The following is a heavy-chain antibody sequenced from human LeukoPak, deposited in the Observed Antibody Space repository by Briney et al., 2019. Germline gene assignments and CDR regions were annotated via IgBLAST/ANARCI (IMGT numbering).Heavy chain of an antibody. J-gene: IGHJ4*02. V-gene: IGHV4-34*01. D-gene: IGHD6-19*01. CDR1: GGSFSGYY. CDR3: AGGIAVAGLL. CDR2: INHSRST. Sequence: SETLSLTCAVYGGSFSGYYWNWIRQPPGKGLEWIGEINHSRSTNYNPSLKSRVTISIDTSKNQFSLKLSSVTAADTAVYYCAGGIAVAGLLWGQGTLVTVSS.